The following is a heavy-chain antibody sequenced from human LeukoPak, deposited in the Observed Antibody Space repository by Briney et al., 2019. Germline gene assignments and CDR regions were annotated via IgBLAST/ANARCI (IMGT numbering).Heavy chain of an antibody. J-gene: IGHJ6*03. V-gene: IGHV1-24*01. CDR1: GYTLTELS. CDR2: FDPEDGET. Sequence: GASVKVSCKVSGYTLTELSMHWVRQAPGKGLEWMGGFDPEDGETIYAQKFQGRVTMTEDTSTDTAYMEQSSLRSEDTAVYYCARSDGLIKWSIYYYYYMDVWGKGTTVTVSS. CDR3: ARSDGLIKWSIYYYYYMDV. D-gene: IGHD2-8*01.